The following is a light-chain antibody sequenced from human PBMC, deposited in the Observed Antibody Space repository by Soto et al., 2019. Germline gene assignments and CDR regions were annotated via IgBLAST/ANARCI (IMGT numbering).Light chain of an antibody. Sequence: EIVLTQSPGTLSLSPGEGATLSCRASQSVTCNYLAWYQQKPGQAPRLLIHGASNRATGIPDRFSGSGSGTDFTLTIGRLEPEDFAVYYCQQYLVTPWTCGQGTKV. CDR1: QSVTCNY. J-gene: IGKJ1*01. V-gene: IGKV3-20*01. CDR3: QQYLVTPWT. CDR2: GAS.